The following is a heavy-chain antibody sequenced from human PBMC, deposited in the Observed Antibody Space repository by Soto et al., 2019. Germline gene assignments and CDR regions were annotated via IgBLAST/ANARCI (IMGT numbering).Heavy chain of an antibody. D-gene: IGHD3-10*01. Sequence: QVQLVQSGAEVKKPGSSVKVSCKASGGTFSSYTISWVRQAPGQGLEWMGRIIPILGIANYAQKFQGRVTITADKSTSTAYMELSSVRSEDTAVYYCARDWHYGSGSYYKPDFDYWGQGTLVTVSS. CDR3: ARDWHYGSGSYYKPDFDY. V-gene: IGHV1-69*08. CDR2: IIPILGIA. J-gene: IGHJ4*02. CDR1: GGTFSSYT.